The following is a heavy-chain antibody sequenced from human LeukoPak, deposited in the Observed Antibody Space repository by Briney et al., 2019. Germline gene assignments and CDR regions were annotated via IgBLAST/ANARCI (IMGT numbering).Heavy chain of an antibody. D-gene: IGHD3-22*01. CDR2: IWYDGSNK. V-gene: IGHV3-33*01. J-gene: IGHJ4*02. CDR1: GFTFSSYG. Sequence: GSLRLSCAASGFTFSSYGMHWVRQAPGKGLEWVAVIWYDGSNKYYADSVKGRFTISRDNSKNTLYLQMNSLRAEDTAVYYCARGSMYYYDSSGYYPYWGQGTLVTVSS. CDR3: ARGSMYYYDSSGYYPY.